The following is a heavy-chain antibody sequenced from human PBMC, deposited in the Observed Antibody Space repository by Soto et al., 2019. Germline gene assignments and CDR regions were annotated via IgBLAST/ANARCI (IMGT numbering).Heavy chain of an antibody. CDR1: GFPSSTYGFSTYA. D-gene: IGHD3-10*01. V-gene: IGHV3-23*01. CDR3: AKGTSSEFLLSFDD. CDR2: ITASASHS. Sequence: EVQLLQSGGGLVQPGGSLRLSCMASGFPSSTYGFSTYAMTWVRQPPGKGLEWVSVITASASHSYYAGSVKGRFTISIDNSRNTLFLQMDSLRADDTAVYFCAKGTSSEFLLSFDDWGHGTLVTVSS. J-gene: IGHJ4*01.